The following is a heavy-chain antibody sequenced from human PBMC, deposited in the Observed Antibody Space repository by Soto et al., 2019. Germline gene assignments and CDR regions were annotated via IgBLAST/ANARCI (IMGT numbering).Heavy chain of an antibody. D-gene: IGHD3-10*01. J-gene: IGHJ4*02. CDR3: ARDHPYGDNWAFDY. Sequence: PSETLSLTCAVSGGSINSNDWWNWVRQPPGKGLEWIGEIYHGGNTNYNPSLKSLVTILIDKSKNQFSLNLSSVTAADTAVYYCARDHPYGDNWAFDYWGQGALVTVSS. V-gene: IGHV4-4*02. CDR2: IYHGGNT. CDR1: GGSINSNDW.